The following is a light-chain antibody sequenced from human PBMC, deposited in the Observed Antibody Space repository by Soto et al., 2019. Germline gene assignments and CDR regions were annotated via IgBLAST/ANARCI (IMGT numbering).Light chain of an antibody. V-gene: IGKV3-20*01. J-gene: IGKJ4*01. CDR2: GSS. CDR3: QQYGSSPLT. CDR1: QSVSNNY. Sequence: EIVLTQSPGTLSLSPGETATLSCRASQSVSNNYLAWYQQRPGQAPRLLIYGSSSRATGIPDRFSGSGSGTHFTLTISRLEPEDFAVYYCQQYGSSPLTFGGGTKVEIK.